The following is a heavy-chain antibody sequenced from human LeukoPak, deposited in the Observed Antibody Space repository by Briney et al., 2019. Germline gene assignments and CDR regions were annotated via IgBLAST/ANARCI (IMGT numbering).Heavy chain of an antibody. Sequence: SETLSLTCSVSGDSIAATSYYWAWIRQPPGKGLEWIGSIYYGGNINYDPSLQSRVTISIDTSKNQFSLSLTSVTAADTAVYFCARQIRYTYDPNWFHPWGREPWSPSPQ. CDR1: GDSIAATSYY. CDR2: IYYGGNI. J-gene: IGHJ5*02. V-gene: IGHV4-39*01. CDR3: ARQIRYTYDPNWFHP. D-gene: IGHD5-12*01.